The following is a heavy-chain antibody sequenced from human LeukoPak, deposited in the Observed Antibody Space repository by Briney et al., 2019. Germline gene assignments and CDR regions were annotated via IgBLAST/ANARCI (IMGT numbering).Heavy chain of an antibody. Sequence: AETLSLTCAVYGGSFSGYYWSWIRQPPGKGLEWIGEINHSGSTNYNLSLKSRVTISVDTSKNQFSLKLSSVTAADTAVYYCARIYGSGSYYQDYWGQGTLVTVSS. CDR3: ARIYGSGSYYQDY. J-gene: IGHJ4*02. V-gene: IGHV4-34*01. CDR2: INHSGST. D-gene: IGHD3-10*01. CDR1: GGSFSGYY.